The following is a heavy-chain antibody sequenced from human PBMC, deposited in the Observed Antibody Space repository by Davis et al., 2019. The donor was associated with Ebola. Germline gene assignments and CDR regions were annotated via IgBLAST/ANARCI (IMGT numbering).Heavy chain of an antibody. J-gene: IGHJ2*01. V-gene: IGHV5-10-1*01. D-gene: IGHD2-21*02. CDR3: ARRRLEFWGGDPYWYFDL. CDR2: IDPSDSYT. Sequence: GESLKISCKGSGYSFTSYWISWVRQMPGKGLEWMGRIDPSDSYTNYSPSFQGHVTISADKSISTAYLQWSSLKASDTAMYYCARRRLEFWGGDPYWYFDLWGRGTLVTVSS. CDR1: GYSFTSYW.